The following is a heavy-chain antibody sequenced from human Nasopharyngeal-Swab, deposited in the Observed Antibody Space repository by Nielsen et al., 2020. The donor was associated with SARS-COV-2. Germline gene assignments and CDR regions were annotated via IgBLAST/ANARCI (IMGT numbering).Heavy chain of an antibody. Sequence: GESLKISCEASGFSFDNFPMNWVRQAPGRGLEWISNIRTSVEGGMFYADSVKGRFTISRDNAKNTLYLQMNSLRAEDTAVYYCANEVCGSDTCYSFDSWGQGTLVTVSS. CDR3: ANEVCGSDTCYSFDS. V-gene: IGHV3-21*05. J-gene: IGHJ4*02. CDR1: GFSFDNFP. D-gene: IGHD2-15*01. CDR2: IRTSVEGGM.